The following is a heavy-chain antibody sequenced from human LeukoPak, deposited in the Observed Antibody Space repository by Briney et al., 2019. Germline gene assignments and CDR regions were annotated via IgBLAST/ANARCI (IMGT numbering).Heavy chain of an antibody. Sequence: GGSLRLSSAASGFTFSSYSMNWVRQAPGKGLEWVSYISSSSSTIYYADSVKGRFTISRDNAKNSLYLQMNSLRAEDTAVYYCARELITFSEYYYYGMDVWGQGTTVTVSS. CDR1: GFTFSSYS. D-gene: IGHD3-3*02. V-gene: IGHV3-48*01. J-gene: IGHJ6*02. CDR2: ISSSSSTI. CDR3: ARELITFSEYYYYGMDV.